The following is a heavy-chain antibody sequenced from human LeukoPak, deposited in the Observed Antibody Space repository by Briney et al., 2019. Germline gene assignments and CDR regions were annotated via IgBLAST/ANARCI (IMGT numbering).Heavy chain of an antibody. Sequence: PSETLSLTCTVSGGSISSYYWSWIRQPPGKGLEWIGYIYYSGSTNHNPSLKSRVTISVDTSKNQFSLKLSSVTAADTAVYYCARDLLSTAGYFDYWGQGTLVTVSS. CDR3: ARDLLSTAGYFDY. D-gene: IGHD6-19*01. CDR2: IYYSGST. V-gene: IGHV4-59*01. J-gene: IGHJ4*02. CDR1: GGSISSYY.